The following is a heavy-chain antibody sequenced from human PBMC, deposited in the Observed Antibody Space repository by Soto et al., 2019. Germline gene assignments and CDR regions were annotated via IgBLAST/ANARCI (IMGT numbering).Heavy chain of an antibody. J-gene: IGHJ5*02. CDR2: FDPEDGDR. Sequence: ASVKVSCKVSGYTLTELSMHWVRQAPGKGLEWMGGFDPEDGDRIYAQQFQGRLTMTEDTSSDTGHMELSSLRSEDTAVYYCATVLLGGPETFPFDHWGQGTLVTVSS. CDR1: GYTLTELS. V-gene: IGHV1-24*01. CDR3: ATVLLGGPETFPFDH. D-gene: IGHD1-26*01.